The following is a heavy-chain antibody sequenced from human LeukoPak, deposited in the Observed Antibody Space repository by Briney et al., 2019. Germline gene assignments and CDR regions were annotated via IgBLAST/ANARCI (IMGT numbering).Heavy chain of an antibody. D-gene: IGHD6-13*01. CDR2: IYYSGST. CDR1: GGSFSGYY. CDR3: ARHSSWGAVVSSSWYWFDP. J-gene: IGHJ5*02. Sequence: SETLSLTCAVYGGSFSGYYWSWIRQPPGKGLEWIGYIYYSGSTNYNPSLKSRVTISVDTSKNQFSLKLSSVTAADTAVYYCARHSSWGAVVSSSWYWFDPWGQGTLVTVSS. V-gene: IGHV4-59*08.